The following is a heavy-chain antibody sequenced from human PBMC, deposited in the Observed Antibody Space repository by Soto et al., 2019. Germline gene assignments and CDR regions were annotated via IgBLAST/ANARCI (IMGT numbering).Heavy chain of an antibody. Sequence: ASAKVSCKASGGTFSSYAISWVRQAPGQGLEWMGGIIPIFGTANYAQKFQGRVTITADESTSTAYMELSSLRSEDTAVYYCARAWFTMIVVDQYYYYGMDVWGQGTTVTVSS. J-gene: IGHJ6*02. D-gene: IGHD3-22*01. CDR2: IIPIFGTA. V-gene: IGHV1-69*13. CDR3: ARAWFTMIVVDQYYYYGMDV. CDR1: GGTFSSYA.